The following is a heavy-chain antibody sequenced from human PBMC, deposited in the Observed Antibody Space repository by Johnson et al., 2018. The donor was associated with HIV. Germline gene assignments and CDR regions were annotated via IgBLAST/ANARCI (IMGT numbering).Heavy chain of an antibody. J-gene: IGHJ3*02. D-gene: IGHD1-7*01. CDR2: IYSKTDGGTT. V-gene: IGHV3-15*01. CDR1: GFAFINAW. CDR3: TTDQVGRNYGGKYHI. Sequence: VQLVESGGVVVQPGGSLRLSCAASGFAFINAWMSWVRQAPGKGLEWVGRIYSKTDGGTTEYAAPVKGRFTISRDDSKNTLYLQMNSLKSEDTAVYYCTTDQVGRNYGGKYHIWGQGTMVTVSS.